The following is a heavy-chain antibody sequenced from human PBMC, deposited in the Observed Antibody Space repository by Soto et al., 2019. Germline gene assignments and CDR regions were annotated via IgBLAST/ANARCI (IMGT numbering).Heavy chain of an antibody. CDR2: IYPGDSDT. CDR1: AYSFTSYW. Sequence: PGESLKISCKGSAYSFTSYWSGWMRQMPGKGQEWMGIIYPGDSDTRNSPSFQGQVTISADKSISTAYLQWSSLKASCNDMYYCARLLYGSGRGAIPADYYYYMHVWGKGTTVTVS. D-gene: IGHD3-10*01. CDR3: ARLLYGSGRGAIPADYYYYMHV. V-gene: IGHV5-51*01. J-gene: IGHJ6*03.